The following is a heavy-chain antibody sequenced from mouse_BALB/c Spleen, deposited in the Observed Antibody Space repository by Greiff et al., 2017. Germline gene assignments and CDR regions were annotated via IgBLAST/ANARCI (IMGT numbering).Heavy chain of an antibody. J-gene: IGHJ2*01. Sequence: VQVVESGPGLVAPSQSLSITCTVSGFSLTGYGVNWVRQPPGKGLEWLGMIWGDGSTDYNSALKSRLSISKDNSKSQVFLKMNSLQTDDTARYYSDRATRITTSHYFDYWGQGTTRTVAS. D-gene: IGHD2-4*01. CDR3: DRATRITTSHYFDY. CDR2: IWGDGST. V-gene: IGHV2-6-7*01. CDR1: GFSLTGYG.